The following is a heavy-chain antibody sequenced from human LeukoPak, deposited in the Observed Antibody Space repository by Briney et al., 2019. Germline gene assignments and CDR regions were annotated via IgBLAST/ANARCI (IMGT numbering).Heavy chain of an antibody. CDR1: GFTFSNYA. CDR2: ISGSGGST. J-gene: IGHJ4*02. CDR3: AKGEGYYYDSSGYYFDY. Sequence: GGSLRLSCAASGFTFSNYAMNWVRQAPGKGLEWVSAISGSGGSTYYADSVKGRFTISRDNSKNTLYLQMNSLRAEDTAVYYCAKGEGYYYDSSGYYFDYWGQGTLVTVSS. D-gene: IGHD3-22*01. V-gene: IGHV3-23*01.